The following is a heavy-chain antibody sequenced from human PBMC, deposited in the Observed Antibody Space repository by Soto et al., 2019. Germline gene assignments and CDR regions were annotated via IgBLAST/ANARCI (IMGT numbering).Heavy chain of an antibody. J-gene: IGHJ3*02. Sequence: SAEVSFKASGYIFTGYYIQWVRQAPGQGFEWMGWINTKTGGTKYAQKFQGRVTMTRDTSINTAYMEVSRLRSDDTAVYYCATDKVAFDMWGQGTMVTVSS. CDR3: ATDKVAFDM. D-gene: IGHD3-9*01. CDR1: GYIFTGYY. CDR2: INTKTGGT. V-gene: IGHV1-2*02.